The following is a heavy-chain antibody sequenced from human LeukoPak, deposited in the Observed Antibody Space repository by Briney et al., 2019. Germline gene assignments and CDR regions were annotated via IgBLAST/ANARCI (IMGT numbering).Heavy chain of an antibody. CDR1: GGPISSYQ. CDR2: IYYTGST. V-gene: IGHV4-59*08. D-gene: IGHD4-17*01. Sequence: SETLSLTCTVSGGPISSYQWSWIRQPPGKGLEWIGYIYYTGSTNYHPSLKSRITISLDTPKNQFSLKLSSVTAAATANDYCAKRTTVTPNWFDPWGQGTLVTVSS. J-gene: IGHJ5*02. CDR3: AKRTTVTPNWFDP.